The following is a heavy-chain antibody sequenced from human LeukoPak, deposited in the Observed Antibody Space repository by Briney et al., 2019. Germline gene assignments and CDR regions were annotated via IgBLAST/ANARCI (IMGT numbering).Heavy chain of an antibody. CDR2: MNPISGNS. V-gene: IGHV1-8*01. J-gene: IGHJ6*03. Sequence: ASVKVSCKASGYTFTSHDINWVRQVTGQGLEWMGWMNPISGNSGSAQKFHGRVTMTRDNSIGAAYTEVSSLRSEDTAVYYCARAVAAHLNYYSYYMDVWGKGTTVTVSS. D-gene: IGHD6-19*01. CDR3: ARAVAAHLNYYSYYMDV. CDR1: GYTFTSHD.